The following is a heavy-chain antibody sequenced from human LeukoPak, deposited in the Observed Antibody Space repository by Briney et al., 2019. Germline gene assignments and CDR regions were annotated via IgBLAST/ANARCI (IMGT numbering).Heavy chain of an antibody. Sequence: GGSLRLSCAASGFTFKNAWMNWVRQAPGKGLEWVGRIKSETDGGTTDYTAPVKGRFTISRDDSKNTLYLQMNSLRVEDTAVYYCARLAGAGSSGFDYWGQGTLVTVSS. V-gene: IGHV3-15*01. CDR2: IKSETDGGTT. CDR3: ARLAGAGSSGFDY. D-gene: IGHD1-26*01. J-gene: IGHJ4*02. CDR1: GFTFKNAW.